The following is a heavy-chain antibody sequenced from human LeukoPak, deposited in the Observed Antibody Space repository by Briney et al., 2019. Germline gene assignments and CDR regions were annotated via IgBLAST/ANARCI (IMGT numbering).Heavy chain of an antibody. J-gene: IGHJ4*02. CDR1: GFTFKNYW. CDR2: INSDGRST. D-gene: IGHD6-13*01. V-gene: IGHV3-74*01. Sequence: PGGSLRLSCAASGFTFKNYWMHWVRQAPGKGLVWVSRINSDGRSTTYADSVKGRFTISRDNAKNTLYLQMNSLRAEDTALYYCARNTIVAAGHMDYGGKETLFPVSS. CDR3: ARNTIVAAGHMDY.